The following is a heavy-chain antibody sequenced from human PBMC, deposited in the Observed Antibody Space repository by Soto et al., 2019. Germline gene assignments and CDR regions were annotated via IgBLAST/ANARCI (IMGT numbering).Heavy chain of an antibody. CDR1: GGSISSYY. D-gene: IGHD3-3*01. CDR3: ARDRYSITIFGVALTGAFDI. Sequence: SETLSLTCTVSGGSISSYYWSWIRQPPGEGLEWIGYIYYSGSTNYNPSLKSRVTISVDTSKNQSSLKLSSVTAADTAVYYCARDRYSITIFGVALTGAFDIWGQGTMVTVSS. CDR2: IYYSGST. V-gene: IGHV4-59*01. J-gene: IGHJ3*02.